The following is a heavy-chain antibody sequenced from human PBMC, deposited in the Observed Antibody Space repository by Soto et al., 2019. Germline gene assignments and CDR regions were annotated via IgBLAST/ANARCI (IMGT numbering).Heavy chain of an antibody. CDR3: ARDRGYSYGRDY. CDR1: GYTFTGYY. CDR2: INPNSGGI. D-gene: IGHD5-18*01. Sequence: QVQLVQSGAEVKKPGASVKVSCKASGYTFTGYYMHWVRQAPGQGLEWMGWINPNSGGINYAQKFQGRVTMTRDTSISTAYMELSRLRSDDTAVYYCARDRGYSYGRDYWGQGTLVTVSS. V-gene: IGHV1-2*02. J-gene: IGHJ4*02.